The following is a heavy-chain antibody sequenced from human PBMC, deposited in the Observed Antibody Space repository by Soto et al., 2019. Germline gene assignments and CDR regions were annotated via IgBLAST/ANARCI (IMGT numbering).Heavy chain of an antibody. CDR3: AKDQFDHYDFWSGPIDY. V-gene: IGHV3-23*01. Sequence: PGGSLRLSCAASGFTFSSYAMSWVRQAPGKGLEWVSAISGSGGSTYYADSVKGRFTISRDNSKNTLYLQMNSLRAEDTAVYYCAKDQFDHYDFWSGPIDYWGQGTLVTVSS. D-gene: IGHD3-3*01. J-gene: IGHJ4*02. CDR1: GFTFSSYA. CDR2: ISGSGGST.